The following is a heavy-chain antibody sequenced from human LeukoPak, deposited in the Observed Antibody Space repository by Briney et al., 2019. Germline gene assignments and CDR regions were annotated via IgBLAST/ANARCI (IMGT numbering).Heavy chain of an antibody. Sequence: SGTLSLTCTVSGGSVSSGSYYWSWIRQPPGKGLEWIGYIYYSGSTNYNPSLKSRVTISVDTSKNQFSLKLSSVTAADTAVYYCARVYSGSFDYWGQGTLVTVSS. J-gene: IGHJ4*02. V-gene: IGHV4-61*01. CDR2: IYYSGST. CDR1: GGSVSSGSYY. CDR3: ARVYSGSFDY. D-gene: IGHD1-26*01.